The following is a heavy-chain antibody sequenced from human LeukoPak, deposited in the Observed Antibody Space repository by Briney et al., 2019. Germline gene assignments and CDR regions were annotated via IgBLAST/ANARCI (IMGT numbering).Heavy chain of an antibody. D-gene: IGHD4-23*01. CDR2: IIPLFGAA. V-gene: IGHV1-69*06. CDR3: ARDNPNYGGNWFDP. Sequence: SVKVSCKACGGSFSTSTISWVRQAPGQGLELMGGIIPLFGAANYAQKFKGRVTITADKSTSTAYMELSPLRSEDTAVYYCARDNPNYGGNWFDPWGQGTLVTVSS. CDR1: GGSFSTST. J-gene: IGHJ5*02.